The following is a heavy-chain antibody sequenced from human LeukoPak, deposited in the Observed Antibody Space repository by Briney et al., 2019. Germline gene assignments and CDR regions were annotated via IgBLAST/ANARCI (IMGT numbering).Heavy chain of an antibody. D-gene: IGHD3-22*01. J-gene: IGHJ4*02. CDR2: IDWDDEK. V-gene: IGHV2-70*11. CDR3: ARVYYYDSSGYYYEGLIDY. CDR1: GFSRSTRGMC. Sequence: SGPALVKPTQTLTLTCTFSGFSRSTRGMCVSWIRQPPGKALEWLARIDWDDEKYYSTSLKTRLTTSKDTSKNQGVLTMTNMDPGDTATYYCARVYYYDSSGYYYEGLIDYWGQGTLVTVSS.